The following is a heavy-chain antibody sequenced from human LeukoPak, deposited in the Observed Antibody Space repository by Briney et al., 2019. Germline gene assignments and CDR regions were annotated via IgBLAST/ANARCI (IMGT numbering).Heavy chain of an antibody. CDR3: VKPRWVTMIVADAFDI. Sequence: PGGSLRLSCSASGFTLSSYAMYWVRQAPGKGLEHISAISSNGGDKYYADSVKGRFTISRDNSKNTLYLQMSSLRAEDTAAYYCVKPRWVTMIVADAFDIWGQGTMVTVSS. CDR1: GFTLSSYA. J-gene: IGHJ3*02. V-gene: IGHV3-64D*06. CDR2: ISSNGGDK. D-gene: IGHD3-22*01.